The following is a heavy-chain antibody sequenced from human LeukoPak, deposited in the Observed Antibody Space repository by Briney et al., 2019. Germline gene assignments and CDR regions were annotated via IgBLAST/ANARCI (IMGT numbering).Heavy chain of an antibody. Sequence: SETLSLTCTVSGGSISSYYWSWIRQPPGKGLEWIGYINYSGSTNYNPSLKSRVTISIDTSKNQFSLKLSSVTAADTAVYYCARGAYGDLTNWFDPWGQGTLVTVSS. D-gene: IGHD4-17*01. V-gene: IGHV4-59*08. J-gene: IGHJ5*02. CDR3: ARGAYGDLTNWFDP. CDR1: GGSISSYY. CDR2: INYSGST.